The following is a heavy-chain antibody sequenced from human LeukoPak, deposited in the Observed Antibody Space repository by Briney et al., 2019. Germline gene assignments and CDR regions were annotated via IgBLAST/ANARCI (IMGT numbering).Heavy chain of an antibody. CDR1: GGSIIGHW. CDR2: IFYSGGST. CDR3: TRRNTADASIDF. Sequence: SETLSLTCTVSGGSIIGHWWSWIRQPPGKGLEWIGDIFYSGGSTNYNPSLKSRLTMSLDTSKNQFSLKLTSVTAADTAMYYCTRRNTADASIDFWGQGTLVTASS. V-gene: IGHV4-59*08. J-gene: IGHJ4*02. D-gene: IGHD2/OR15-2a*01.